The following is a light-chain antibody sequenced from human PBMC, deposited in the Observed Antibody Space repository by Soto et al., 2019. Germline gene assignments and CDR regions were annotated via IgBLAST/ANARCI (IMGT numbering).Light chain of an antibody. V-gene: IGKV1-27*01. CDR3: QKYNSAPWA. CDR1: QGISNY. CDR2: AAS. Sequence: DIQMTQSPSSLSASVGDRVTSTCRASQGISNYSAWYQQKPGKVPKLPIYAASTLQSGVPSRFSGSGSGTDFTLTISSLQPEDVATYYCQKYNSAPWAFGQGTKVEIK. J-gene: IGKJ1*01.